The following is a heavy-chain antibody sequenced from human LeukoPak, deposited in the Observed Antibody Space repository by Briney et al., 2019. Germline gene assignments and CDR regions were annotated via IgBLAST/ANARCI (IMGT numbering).Heavy chain of an antibody. J-gene: IGHJ4*02. V-gene: IGHV3-48*03. CDR3: TTDHVGATVEFDS. D-gene: IGHD1-26*01. Sequence: GGSLRLSCAASGSTFSSYEMNWVRQAPREGLEWISYISSSGSSVKYADSVKGRFTTSRDNAKNSLYLQMDSLRAEDTAIYYCTTDHVGATVEFDSWGQGTLVTVSS. CDR1: GSTFSSYE. CDR2: ISSSGSSV.